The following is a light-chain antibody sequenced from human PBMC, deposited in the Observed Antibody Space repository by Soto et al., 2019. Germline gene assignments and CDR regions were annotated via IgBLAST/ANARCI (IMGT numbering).Light chain of an antibody. Sequence: EIVLTQSTGTLSLSPGERVTLSCRASQSVDNNYLAWYQQRPGQAPRLLIYGASSRATGTPDRFSGSGSGTDFTLTISRLEPEDFAVYYCQQYGSSTYTFGQGTK. CDR1: QSVDNNY. CDR2: GAS. V-gene: IGKV3-20*01. CDR3: QQYGSSTYT. J-gene: IGKJ2*01.